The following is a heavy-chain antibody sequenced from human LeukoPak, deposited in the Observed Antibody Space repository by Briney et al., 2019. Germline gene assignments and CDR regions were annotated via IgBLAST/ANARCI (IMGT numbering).Heavy chain of an antibody. Sequence: GSLRLSCAPSGFTFSIYWMSWVRQAPGKGLEWVANIKQDGSEKYYVDSVKGRFTISRDNAKNSLYLQMNSLRAEDTAVYFCARGQDCSSATCFGFYAFDIWGQGTVVTVSS. CDR2: IKQDGSEK. D-gene: IGHD2-2*01. CDR3: ARGQDCSSATCFGFYAFDI. CDR1: GFTFSIYW. V-gene: IGHV3-7*01. J-gene: IGHJ3*02.